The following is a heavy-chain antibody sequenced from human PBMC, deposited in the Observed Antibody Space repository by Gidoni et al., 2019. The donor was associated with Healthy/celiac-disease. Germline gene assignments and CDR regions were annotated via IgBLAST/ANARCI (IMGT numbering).Heavy chain of an antibody. D-gene: IGHD3-22*01. CDR3: AKDPNYYDSSGFPH. J-gene: IGHJ4*02. V-gene: IGHV3-30*18. CDR1: GFTFSSYG. Sequence: QVQLVESGGGVVQPGRSLRLSCAASGFTFSSYGMHWVRQAPGKGLEWVAVISYDGSNKYYADSVKGRFIISRDNSKNTLYLQMNSLRAEDTAVYYCAKDPNYYDSSGFPHWGQGTLVSVSS. CDR2: ISYDGSNK.